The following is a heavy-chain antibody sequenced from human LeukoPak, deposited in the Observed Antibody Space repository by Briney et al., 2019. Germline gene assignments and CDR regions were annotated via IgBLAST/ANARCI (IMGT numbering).Heavy chain of an antibody. J-gene: IGHJ6*02. D-gene: IGHD3-3*01. V-gene: IGHV4-34*01. CDR1: GGSFSGYY. CDR2: INHSGST. Sequence: PSETLSLTCAVYGGSFSGYYWSWIRQPPGKGLEWIGEINHSGSTNYNPSLKSRVTISVDTSKNQFSLKLSSVTAADTAVYHCARKIPYYDFWSGYSSGMDVWGQGTTVTVSS. CDR3: ARKIPYYDFWSGYSSGMDV.